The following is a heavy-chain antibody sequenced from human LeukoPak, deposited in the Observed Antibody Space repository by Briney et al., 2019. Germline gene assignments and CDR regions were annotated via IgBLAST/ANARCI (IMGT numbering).Heavy chain of an antibody. V-gene: IGHV3-33*08. J-gene: IGHJ4*02. CDR3: ARGSFGGNSGFYYFAS. CDR1: GFNFEMFG. D-gene: IGHD4-23*01. CDR2: SSYNVINE. Sequence: PGRSLRLSCEASGFNFEMFGMHWVRQAPGKGLEWVAASSYNVINEYYADSVKGRFTVSRDNSKNTLYLRMTSLRAEDTAFYYCARGSFGGNSGFYYFASWGQGTLVTVSS.